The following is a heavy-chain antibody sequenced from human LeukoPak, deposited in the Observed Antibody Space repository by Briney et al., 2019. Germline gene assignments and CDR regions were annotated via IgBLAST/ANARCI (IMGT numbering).Heavy chain of an antibody. CDR3: ARDLGGYPFFMDV. J-gene: IGHJ6*03. V-gene: IGHV4-34*01. CDR2: INHSGST. CDR1: GGSFSGYY. Sequence: SETLSLTCAVYGGSFSGYYWSWIRQPPGKGQEWIGEINHSGSTNYNPSLKSRVTISVDTSKNQFSLKLSSVTAADTAVYYCARDLGGYPFFMDVWGRGTTVIVSS. D-gene: IGHD2-15*01.